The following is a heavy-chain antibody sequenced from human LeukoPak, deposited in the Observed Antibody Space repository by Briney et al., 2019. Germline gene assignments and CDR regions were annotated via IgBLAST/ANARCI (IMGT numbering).Heavy chain of an antibody. CDR1: GGLVSFYY. J-gene: IGHJ5*02. D-gene: IGHD3-10*01. Sequence: SETLSLTCTVSGGLVSFYYWTWIRQPAGEGLEWIGRIFTTGSTNYNPSLMSRVTLSVDTSKSQFSLKLRSVTAADTAVYYCARGDGSTMARGVSRYGWLYAWGQGALVTVSS. CDR3: ARGDGSTMARGVSRYGWLYA. CDR2: IFTTGST. V-gene: IGHV4-4*07.